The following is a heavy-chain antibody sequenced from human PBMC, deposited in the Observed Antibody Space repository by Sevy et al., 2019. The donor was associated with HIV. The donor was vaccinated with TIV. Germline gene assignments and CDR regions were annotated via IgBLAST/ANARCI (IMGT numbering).Heavy chain of an antibody. CDR2: ISYDGSNQ. CDR1: GFTISNYG. D-gene: IGHD3-22*01. V-gene: IGHV3-30*18. J-gene: IGHJ4*02. Sequence: GGSLRLSCAASGFTISNYGMHWVRQAPGKGLEWVAIISYDGSNQYYADSVKGRFTISRDNSKNTLYLQMNSLRAEDTAVYYCAKDEYYDTTGPFDYWGQGTLVIVSS. CDR3: AKDEYYDTTGPFDY.